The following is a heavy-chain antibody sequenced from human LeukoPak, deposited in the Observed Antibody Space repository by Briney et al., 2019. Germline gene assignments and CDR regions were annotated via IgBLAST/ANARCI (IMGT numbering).Heavy chain of an antibody. V-gene: IGHV4-61*03. Sequence: PSETLSLTCSVCSGSIRGYNWWSWVRQAPGRGLEWIGFVYSTGSTNYNPSLRSRVTLSIDTSKSHFYLALTPLTAADTAIYYCARGTRSYFYDSYGYVNDYYYIYVWGTGTTVTVSS. J-gene: IGHJ6*03. CDR2: VYSTGST. CDR3: ARGTRSYFYDSYGYVNDYYYIYV. CDR1: SGSIRGYN. D-gene: IGHD3-22*01.